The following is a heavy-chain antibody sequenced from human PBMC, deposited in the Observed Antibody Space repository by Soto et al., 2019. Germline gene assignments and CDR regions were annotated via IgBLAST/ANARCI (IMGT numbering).Heavy chain of an antibody. Sequence: PSETLSLTCTVSGGSISSSSYYWGWIRQPPGKGLEWIGSIYHSGSTNYNPSLKSRVTISVDKSKNQFSLKLSSVTAADTAVYYCARDQRPAAIYYYYYYGMDVWGQGTTVTVSS. CDR3: ARDQRPAAIYYYYYYGMDV. V-gene: IGHV4-39*07. CDR1: GGSISSSSYY. D-gene: IGHD2-2*02. CDR2: IYHSGST. J-gene: IGHJ6*02.